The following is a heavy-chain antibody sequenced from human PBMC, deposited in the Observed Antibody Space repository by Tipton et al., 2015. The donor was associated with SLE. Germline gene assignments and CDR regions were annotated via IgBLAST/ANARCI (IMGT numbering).Heavy chain of an antibody. CDR1: GFTFDDYA. D-gene: IGHD3-22*01. J-gene: IGHJ4*02. Sequence: SLRLSCAASGFTFDDYAMHWVRQAPGKGLEWVSGISWNSGSIGYADSVKGRFTTSRDNAKNSLYLQMNSLRAEDTALYYCAKEGYDSSGYFDYWGQGTLVTVSS. V-gene: IGHV3-9*01. CDR3: AKEGYDSSGYFDY. CDR2: ISWNSGSI.